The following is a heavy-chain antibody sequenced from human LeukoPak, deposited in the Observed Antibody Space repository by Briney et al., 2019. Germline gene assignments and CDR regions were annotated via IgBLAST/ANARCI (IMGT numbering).Heavy chain of an antibody. D-gene: IGHD2-15*01. CDR3: ARMFGGYCSGGSCYKAFDI. CDR1: AGSISSYY. CDR2: IYFSGST. Sequence: SETLSLTCTVSAGSISSYYWSWIRQPPGKGLEWIGYIYFSGSTNSNPSLKSRVTISVDTSKNQFSLKLSSVTAADTAVYYCARMFGGYCSGGSCYKAFDIGGQGTMATVSS. J-gene: IGHJ3*02. V-gene: IGHV4-59*01.